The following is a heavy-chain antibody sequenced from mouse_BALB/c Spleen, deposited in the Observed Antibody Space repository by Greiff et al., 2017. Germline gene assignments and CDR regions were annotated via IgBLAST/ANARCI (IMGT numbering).Heavy chain of an antibody. CDR1: GFSLTSYG. V-gene: IGHV2-2*02. J-gene: IGHJ1*01. CDR2: IWSGGST. Sequence: VQLQQSGPGLVQPSQSLSITCTVSGFSLTSYGVHWVRQSPGKGLEWLGVIWSGGSTDYNAAFISRLSISKDNSKSQVFFKMNSLQANDTAIYYCARGPYYGSSYWYFDVWGAGTTVTVSS. D-gene: IGHD1-1*01. CDR3: ARGPYYGSSYWYFDV.